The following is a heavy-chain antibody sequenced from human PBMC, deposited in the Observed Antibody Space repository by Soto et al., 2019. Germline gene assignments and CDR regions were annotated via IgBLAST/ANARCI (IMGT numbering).Heavy chain of an antibody. CDR2: IIPIFGTA. V-gene: IGHV1-69*01. D-gene: IGHD3-10*01. J-gene: IGHJ4*02. CDR1: GGTFSSYA. Sequence: QVQLVQSGAEVKKPGSSVKVSCKASGGTFSSYAISWVRRAPGQGLEWMGGIIPIFGTANYAQKFQGRVTITADESTSTAYMELSSLRSEDTAVYYCARPGEMATNGRYYFDYWGQGTLVTVSS. CDR3: ARPGEMATNGRYYFDY.